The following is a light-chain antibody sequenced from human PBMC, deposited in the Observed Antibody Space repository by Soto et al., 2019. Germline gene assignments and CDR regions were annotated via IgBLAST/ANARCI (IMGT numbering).Light chain of an antibody. CDR3: QQRSKGRT. V-gene: IGKV3-11*01. Sequence: EIVLTQSPATLSLSPGERATLSCRASQSVISYLALFQQKPAHAPRLLIYDASKRATGIPARFRGSGVGTDYTLTISRLEPEDFAVYYCQQRSKGRTFGQGPKVEIK. CDR1: QSVISY. J-gene: IGKJ1*01. CDR2: DAS.